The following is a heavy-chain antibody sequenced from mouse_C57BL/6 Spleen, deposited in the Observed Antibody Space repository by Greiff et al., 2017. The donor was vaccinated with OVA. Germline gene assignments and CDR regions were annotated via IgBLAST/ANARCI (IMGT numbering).Heavy chain of an antibody. J-gene: IGHJ1*03. CDR3: ARDRRGGYFDV. CDR1: GYSITSGYY. CDR2: ISYDGSN. V-gene: IGHV3-6*01. Sequence: EVQLVESGPGLVKPSQSLSLTCSVTGYSITSGYYWNWIRQFPGNKLEWMGYISYDGSNNYNPSLKNRISITRDTSKNQFFLKLNSVTTEDTATYYCARDRRGGYFDVWGTGTTVTVSS.